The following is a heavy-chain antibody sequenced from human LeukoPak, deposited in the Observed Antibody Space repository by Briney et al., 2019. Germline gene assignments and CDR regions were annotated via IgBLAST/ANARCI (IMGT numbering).Heavy chain of an antibody. Sequence: PGGSLRLSCTASGFTFSNFWMHWVRQAPGKGLVWVSRINGDGTSTSYADSVKGRFTISRDNAKNTLYLQMNSLRAEDTAVYYCARIRYSDCDDWGQGTLVTVSS. CDR2: INGDGTST. V-gene: IGHV3-74*01. D-gene: IGHD2-21*01. J-gene: IGHJ4*02. CDR1: GFTFSNFW. CDR3: ARIRYSDCDD.